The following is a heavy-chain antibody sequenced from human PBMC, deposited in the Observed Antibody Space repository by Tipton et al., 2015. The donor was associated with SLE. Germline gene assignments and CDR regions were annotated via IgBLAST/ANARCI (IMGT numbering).Heavy chain of an antibody. Sequence: TLSLTCAVSGGSISSGGYSWSWIRQPPGKGLEWIGYIYYSGSTNYNPSLKSRVTISVDTSKNQFSLKLSSVTAADTAVYYCARVQPTPLDAFDIWGQGTMVTVSS. V-gene: IGHV4-61*08. CDR3: ARVQPTPLDAFDI. J-gene: IGHJ3*02. D-gene: IGHD2-15*01. CDR1: GGSISSGGYS. CDR2: IYYSGST.